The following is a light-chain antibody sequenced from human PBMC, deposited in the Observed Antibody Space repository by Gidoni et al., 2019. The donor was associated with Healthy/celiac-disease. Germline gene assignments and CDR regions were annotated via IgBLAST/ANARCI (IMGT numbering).Light chain of an antibody. J-gene: IGKJ3*01. Sequence: DIVMSHSPDSLAVSLGERATINCKSSQSVLYSSNNKNYLAWYQQKPGQPPRLLIYWASSRESGVPDRFSGSGSGTDFTLTISSLQAEDVAVYYCQQYYSTPQTFGPGTKVDIK. V-gene: IGKV4-1*01. CDR3: QQYYSTPQT. CDR2: WAS. CDR1: QSVLYSSNNKNY.